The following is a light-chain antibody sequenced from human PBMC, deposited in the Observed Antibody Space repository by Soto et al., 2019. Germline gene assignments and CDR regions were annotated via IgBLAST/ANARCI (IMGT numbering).Light chain of an antibody. CDR1: QSLLHSNGYSY. V-gene: IGKV2-28*01. Sequence: DIVMTQSPLSLPVTPGEPASISCRSSQSLLHSNGYSYLDWYLQKPGQSPQLLIYLGSNRASGVPDRFSGSGSGTDFTLKISRVEAKDVGVYYCMQALQTWTFGQGTKVEIK. CDR2: LGS. J-gene: IGKJ1*01. CDR3: MQALQTWT.